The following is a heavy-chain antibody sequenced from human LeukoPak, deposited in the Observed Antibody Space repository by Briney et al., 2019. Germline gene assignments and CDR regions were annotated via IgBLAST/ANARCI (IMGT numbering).Heavy chain of an antibody. CDR2: ISSSGSTI. Sequence: SGGSLRLSCAASGFTFSSYEMNWVRQAPGKGLEWVSYISSSGSTIYYADSVKGRFTISRDNSKNTLYLQMNSLRAEDTAVYYCARDGRSTYDFWSGYLGRNYYYYMDVWGKGTTVTVSS. V-gene: IGHV3-48*03. CDR1: GFTFSSYE. D-gene: IGHD3-3*01. CDR3: ARDGRSTYDFWSGYLGRNYYYYMDV. J-gene: IGHJ6*03.